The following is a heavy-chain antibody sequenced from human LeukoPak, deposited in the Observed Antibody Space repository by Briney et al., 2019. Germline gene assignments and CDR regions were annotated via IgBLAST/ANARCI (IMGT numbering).Heavy chain of an antibody. Sequence: GASVKVSCKASGGTFSSYAISWVRQAPGQGLEWMGIINPSGGSTSYAQKFQGRVTMTRDTSTSTVYMELSSLRSEDTAVYYCARDEWSSGWNPLRIWGQGTMVTVSS. J-gene: IGHJ3*02. CDR3: ARDEWSSGWNPLRI. CDR1: GGTFSSYA. D-gene: IGHD6-19*01. V-gene: IGHV1-46*01. CDR2: INPSGGST.